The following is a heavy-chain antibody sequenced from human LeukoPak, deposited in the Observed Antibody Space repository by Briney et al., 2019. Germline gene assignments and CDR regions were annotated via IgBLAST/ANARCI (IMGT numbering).Heavy chain of an antibody. J-gene: IGHJ2*01. CDR2: IYTSGST. V-gene: IGHV4-61*02. CDR3: ARDAGYSSGWLHWYFDL. D-gene: IGHD6-19*01. CDR1: GGSISSGSYY. Sequence: SQTLSLTCTVSGGSISSGSYYWSWIRQPAGKGLEWIGRIYTSGSTNYNPSLKSRVTISVDTSKNQFSLKLSSVTAADTAVYYCARDAGYSSGWLHWYFDLWGRGTLVTVSS.